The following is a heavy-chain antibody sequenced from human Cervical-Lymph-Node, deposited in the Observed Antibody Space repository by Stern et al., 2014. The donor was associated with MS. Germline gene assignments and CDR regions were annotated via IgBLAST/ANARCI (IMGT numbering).Heavy chain of an antibody. V-gene: IGHV3-15*01. Sequence: EVHLVEPGGGLVKPGGSLRLSCAASGFTFSGTWMNWVRQAPGKGLEWVGRIKTTSDGGTTDYAAPVKGRFIISRDDSKNTLYLQMNSLKSEDTGIYYCTTVLSWGQGTLVTVSS. CDR1: GFTFSGTW. J-gene: IGHJ4*02. CDR2: IKTTSDGGTT. CDR3: TTVLS.